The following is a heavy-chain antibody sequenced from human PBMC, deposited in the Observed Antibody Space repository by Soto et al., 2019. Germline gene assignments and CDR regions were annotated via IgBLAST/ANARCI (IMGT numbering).Heavy chain of an antibody. CDR3: ARVIAAAEYYYYGMDV. D-gene: IGHD6-13*01. V-gene: IGHV3-33*01. Sequence: QVQLVESGGGVVQPGRSLRLSCAASGFTFSSYGVHWVRQAPGKGLEWVAVIWYDGSNKYYADSVKGRFTISRDNSKNTLYLQMNSLRAEDTAVYYCARVIAAAEYYYYGMDVWGQGTTVTVSS. CDR2: IWYDGSNK. CDR1: GFTFSSYG. J-gene: IGHJ6*02.